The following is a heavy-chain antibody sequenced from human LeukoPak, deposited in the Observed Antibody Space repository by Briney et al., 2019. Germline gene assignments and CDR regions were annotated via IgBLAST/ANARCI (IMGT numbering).Heavy chain of an antibody. V-gene: IGHV3-21*01. J-gene: IGHJ6*03. Sequence: GRSLRLSCAASGFTFSSYSMNWVRQAPGKGLEWVSSISSSSSYIYYADSVKGRFTISRDNAKKSLYLQMNSLRVEDTAVYYCARAYSERYGLGYYYMDVWGKGATVTVSS. CDR2: ISSSSSYI. D-gene: IGHD1-26*01. CDR3: ARAYSERYGLGYYYMDV. CDR1: GFTFSSYS.